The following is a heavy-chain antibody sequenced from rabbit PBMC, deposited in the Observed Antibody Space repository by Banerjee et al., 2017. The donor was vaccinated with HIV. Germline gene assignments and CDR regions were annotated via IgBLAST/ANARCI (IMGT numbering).Heavy chain of an antibody. V-gene: IGHV1S45*01. Sequence: QEQLEESGGDLVKPEGSLTITCTASGFSFSNKYVMCWVRQAPGKGLEWIACIYGGITGDINYASWAKGRFTISKASSTTVTLQMTSLTAADTATYFCARDVAGREDFNLWGPGTLVTVS. J-gene: IGHJ4*01. D-gene: IGHD4-2*01. CDR3: ARDVAGREDFNL. CDR2: IYGGITGDI. CDR1: GFSFSNKYV.